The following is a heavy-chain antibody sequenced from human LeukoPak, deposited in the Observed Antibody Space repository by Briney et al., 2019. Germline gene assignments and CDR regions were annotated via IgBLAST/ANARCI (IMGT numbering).Heavy chain of an antibody. CDR2: IRSDGSTT. CDR1: GIIFSTTG. J-gene: IGHJ6*02. D-gene: IGHD5-18*01. CDR3: ARDVGYTMDV. Sequence: PGGSLRLSCAASGIIFSTTGMHWVRQAPGKGLVWVSLIRSDGSTTTYADSVKGRFTISRDNAKNTLSLQMSSLRAEDTAVYYCARDVGYTMDVWGQGTTVTVSS. V-gene: IGHV3-74*01.